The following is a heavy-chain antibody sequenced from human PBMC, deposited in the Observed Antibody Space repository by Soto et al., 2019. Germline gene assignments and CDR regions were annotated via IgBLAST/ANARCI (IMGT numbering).Heavy chain of an antibody. CDR2: SSWNSGSI. J-gene: IGHJ6*02. D-gene: IGHD3-10*01. CDR1: GLLFVDSA. CDR3: AKVMDYASGSYYNGAYYYYGMDV. V-gene: IGHV3-9*01. Sequence: GLSWRLSFPASGLLFVDSASPWVGQAPGKGLELFSGSSWNSGSIDYADSVKGRFTISRDNAKNSLYLQMNSLRAEDTALYYCAKVMDYASGSYYNGAYYYYGMDVWGQGTTVTVSS.